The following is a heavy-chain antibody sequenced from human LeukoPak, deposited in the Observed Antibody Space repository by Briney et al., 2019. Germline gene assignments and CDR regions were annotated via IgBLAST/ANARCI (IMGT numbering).Heavy chain of an antibody. CDR2: ISYDGSSK. Sequence: PGRSLRLSCAASGFTFSTYAMHWVRQAPGKGLEWVAVISYDGSSKYYADSVKGRFTISRDNSKNTLYLQMNSLRAEDTAVYYCARGYLRYFDWLLLWGQGTLVTVSS. CDR3: ARGYLRYFDWLLL. V-gene: IGHV3-30*04. CDR1: GFTFSTYA. J-gene: IGHJ4*02. D-gene: IGHD3-9*01.